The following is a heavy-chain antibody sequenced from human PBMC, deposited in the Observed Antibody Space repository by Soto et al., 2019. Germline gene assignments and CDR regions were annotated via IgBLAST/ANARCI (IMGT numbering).Heavy chain of an antibody. D-gene: IGHD1-26*01. CDR1: GYTFTGYY. V-gene: IGHV1-2*04. CDR2: INPNSGGT. J-gene: IGHJ4*02. CDR3: ARAVGANTIDH. Sequence: ASVKVSCKASGYTFTGYYMHWVRQAPGQGLEWMGWINPNSGGTNYAQKFQGWVTMTRDTSISTAYMELSRLRSDDTDVYYCARAVGANTIDHWGQGTLVTVSS.